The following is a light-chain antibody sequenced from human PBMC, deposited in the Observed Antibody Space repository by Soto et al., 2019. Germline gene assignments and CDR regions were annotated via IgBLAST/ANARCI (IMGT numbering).Light chain of an antibody. J-gene: IGKJ1*01. CDR2: AAS. Sequence: AIQMTQSPSSLSASVGDRVTITCRASQGIRNDLGWYQQKPGKAPKLLIYAASSLQSGAPSRFSGSGSGADFTLTISSLQPEDFATYYCLQDYNYPWTFGQGTKVDIK. V-gene: IGKV1-6*01. CDR3: LQDYNYPWT. CDR1: QGIRND.